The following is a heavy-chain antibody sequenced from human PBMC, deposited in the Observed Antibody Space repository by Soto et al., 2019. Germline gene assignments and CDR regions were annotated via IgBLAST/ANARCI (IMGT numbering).Heavy chain of an antibody. CDR3: ARDWDSSGLFDP. Sequence: SETLSLTCSVSGASITTYYWSWIRQPPGKGLEWIGSISYSGSTKYNPSLESRVMISLDTSKNQFSLRLTSVTAADTALYYCARDWDSSGLFDPWGQGALVTSPQ. V-gene: IGHV4-59*01. D-gene: IGHD3-10*01. J-gene: IGHJ5*02. CDR1: GASITTYY. CDR2: ISYSGST.